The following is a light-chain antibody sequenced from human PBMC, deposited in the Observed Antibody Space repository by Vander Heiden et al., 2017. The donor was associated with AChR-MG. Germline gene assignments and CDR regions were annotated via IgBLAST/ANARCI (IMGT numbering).Light chain of an antibody. J-gene: IGLJ2*01. CDR3: QAWDGPTVV. CDR2: NNT. CDR1: QLGNKY. V-gene: IGLV3-1*01. Sequence: SFDLTQSPSASVSPGQTATIACSPHQLGNKYVCWYHQTPGPYPVQVIYNNTNRPSGIPERFSGSKAGKTATLTVSGTQAVVEADYYCQAWDGPTVVFGGGTKLTVL.